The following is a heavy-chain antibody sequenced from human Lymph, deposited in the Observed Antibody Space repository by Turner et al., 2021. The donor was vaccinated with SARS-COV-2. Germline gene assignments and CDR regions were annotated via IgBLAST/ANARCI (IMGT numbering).Heavy chain of an antibody. CDR2: ISGSGGDT. CDR3: AKGVRGAMIVVVIPYFDY. Sequence: EVQLLESGGGLVQPGGSLRLSCAASGLTFSSYAMSWVRQAPGKGLEWVCAISGSGGDTYYADSVKGRFTISRDNSKNTLYLQMNSLRAEDTAVYYCAKGVRGAMIVVVIPYFDYWGQGTLVTVSS. D-gene: IGHD3-22*01. V-gene: IGHV3-23*01. CDR1: GLTFSSYA. J-gene: IGHJ4*02.